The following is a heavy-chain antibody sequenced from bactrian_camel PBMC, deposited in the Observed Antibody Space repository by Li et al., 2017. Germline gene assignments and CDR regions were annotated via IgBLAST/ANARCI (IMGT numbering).Heavy chain of an antibody. Sequence: VQLVESGGGSVQAGGSLTHSCTASGYTVSKCSMGWYRQGPENERELISSIKSDGTTYYANSVKGRFTISQDNAKDTVYLQMNSLKPEDTAMYYCAAGGGDDCYSGSWVRGQGTQVTVS. CDR3: AAGGGDDCYSGSWV. CDR1: GYTVSKCS. J-gene: IGHJ4*01. CDR2: IKSDGTT. D-gene: IGHD3*01. V-gene: IGHV3S55*01.